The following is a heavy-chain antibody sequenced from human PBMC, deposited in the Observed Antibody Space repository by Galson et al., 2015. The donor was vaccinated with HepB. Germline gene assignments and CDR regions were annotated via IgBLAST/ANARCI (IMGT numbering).Heavy chain of an antibody. D-gene: IGHD5-12*01. Sequence: PALVKPTQTLTLTCTFSGFSLSTSGVGVGWIRQPPGKALEWLALIYWNDDKRYSPSLKSRLTITKDTSKNQVVLTMTNMDPVDTATYYCAHMSPGYSGYDAPGGFDYWGQGTLVTVSS. CDR1: GFSLSTSGVG. V-gene: IGHV2-5*01. CDR2: IYWNDDK. CDR3: AHMSPGYSGYDAPGGFDY. J-gene: IGHJ4*02.